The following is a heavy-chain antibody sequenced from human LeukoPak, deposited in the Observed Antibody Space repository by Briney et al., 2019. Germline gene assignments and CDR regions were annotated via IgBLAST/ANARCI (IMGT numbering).Heavy chain of an antibody. Sequence: AGGSLRLSCAASGFTFSSYSMNWVRQAPGKGLEWVSSISSSSSYIYYADSVKGRFTISRDNAKNSLYLQMNSLRAEDTAVYYCASRYYSSGWYGSGFDPWGQGTLVTVSS. J-gene: IGHJ5*02. CDR3: ASRYYSSGWYGSGFDP. V-gene: IGHV3-21*01. D-gene: IGHD6-19*01. CDR1: GFTFSSYS. CDR2: ISSSSSYI.